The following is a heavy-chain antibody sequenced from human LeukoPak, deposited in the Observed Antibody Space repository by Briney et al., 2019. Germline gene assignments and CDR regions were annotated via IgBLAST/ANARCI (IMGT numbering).Heavy chain of an antibody. Sequence: ASVKVSCKASGYTFTSYGISWVRQSPGQGLEWRGWISAYNGNTNDAQKSQGRVTMTTDTSTSTAYMALRSLRSDDTAMYYCARVIVGATKYFDYWGQGTLVTVSS. D-gene: IGHD1-26*01. CDR2: ISAYNGNT. CDR1: GYTFTSYG. V-gene: IGHV1-18*01. CDR3: ARVIVGATKYFDY. J-gene: IGHJ4*02.